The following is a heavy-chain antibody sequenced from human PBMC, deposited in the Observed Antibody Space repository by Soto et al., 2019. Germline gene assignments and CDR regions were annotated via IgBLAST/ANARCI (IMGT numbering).Heavy chain of an antibody. CDR2: IFPGDSDT. Sequence: GESLKISCKGSGYTFTSQWIAWVRQMPGKGLEWTGMIFPGDSDTRYSPSFQGQVTISADKSISTAYLQWSSLKASDTAMYFCARHGAYFDYWGQGTLVTVSS. CDR3: ARHGAYFDY. CDR1: GYTFTSQW. D-gene: IGHD3-16*01. J-gene: IGHJ4*02. V-gene: IGHV5-51*01.